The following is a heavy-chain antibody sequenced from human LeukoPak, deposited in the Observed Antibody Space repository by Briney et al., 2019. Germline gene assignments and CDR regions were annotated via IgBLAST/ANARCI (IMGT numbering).Heavy chain of an antibody. Sequence: SETLSLTCTVSGGSISSSSYYWGWIRQPPGKGLEWIGSIYYSWSTYYNPSLKSRVTISVDTSKNQFSLKLSSVTAADTAVYYCARDRVVPAAIEGPGFQHWGQGTLVTVSS. CDR1: GGSISSSSYY. D-gene: IGHD2-2*01. J-gene: IGHJ1*01. CDR3: ARDRVVPAAIEGPGFQH. CDR2: IYYSWST. V-gene: IGHV4-39*01.